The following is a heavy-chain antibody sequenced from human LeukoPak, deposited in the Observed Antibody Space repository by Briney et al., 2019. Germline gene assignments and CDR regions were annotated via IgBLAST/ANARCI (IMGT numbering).Heavy chain of an antibody. Sequence: SETLSLTCTVSGGSISSYYWSWIRQPAGKGLEWIGRIYTSGCTNYNPSLKSRVTMSVDTSKNQFSLKLSSVTAADTAVYYCAREIVVVPAAIGGHNWFDPWGQGTLVTVSS. D-gene: IGHD2-2*01. J-gene: IGHJ5*02. V-gene: IGHV4-4*07. CDR1: GGSISSYY. CDR2: IYTSGCT. CDR3: AREIVVVPAAIGGHNWFDP.